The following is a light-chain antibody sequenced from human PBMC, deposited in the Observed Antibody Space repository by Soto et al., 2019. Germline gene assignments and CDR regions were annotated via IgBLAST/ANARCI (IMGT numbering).Light chain of an antibody. CDR3: QQYNTYRRT. Sequence: DIQMTQSPSTLYASVGDRVTITCRASQSISSWLAWYQQKPGKAPKLLIYKASSLESGVPSRFSGSGSGTEFTLTISSLQPDDCATYYCQQYNTYRRTFGQGTKVEIK. CDR1: QSISSW. V-gene: IGKV1-5*03. CDR2: KAS. J-gene: IGKJ1*01.